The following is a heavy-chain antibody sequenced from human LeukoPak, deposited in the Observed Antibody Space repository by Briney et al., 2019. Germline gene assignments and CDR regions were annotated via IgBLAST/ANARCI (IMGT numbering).Heavy chain of an antibody. CDR3: ARSYSSSDRYYYYGMDV. V-gene: IGHV4-59*08. J-gene: IGHJ6*02. CDR1: GGSISSYY. D-gene: IGHD6-13*01. Sequence: SETLSLTCTVSGGSISSYYWNWIRQPPGKGLEWIGYINYIRTTDYNPSLKSRVTVSLDTSKNRFSLKLSSVTAADTAMYYCARSYSSSDRYYYYGMDVWGQGTTVTVSS. CDR2: INYIRTT.